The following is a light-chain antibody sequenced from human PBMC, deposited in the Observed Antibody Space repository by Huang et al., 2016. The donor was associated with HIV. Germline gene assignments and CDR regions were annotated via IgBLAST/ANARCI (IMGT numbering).Light chain of an antibody. J-gene: IGKJ1*01. Sequence: DIQMTQSPSSLSASVGDRVTITCRASQGISNYLAWYQQKPGKVPKLLIYAASNLQSGVPSRFSGSGSGTDFTLTISSLQPEDVATYYCQKYNSAPRVWTFGQGTKVEIK. CDR1: QGISNY. V-gene: IGKV1-27*01. CDR3: QKYNSAPRVWT. CDR2: AAS.